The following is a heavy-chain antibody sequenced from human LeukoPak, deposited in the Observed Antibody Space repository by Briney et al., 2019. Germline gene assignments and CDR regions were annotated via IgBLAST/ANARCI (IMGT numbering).Heavy chain of an antibody. CDR2: IKQDGSEK. CDR3: ARVKDGYNLYFDY. CDR1: GFAFGGYW. Sequence: GGSLRLSCAASGFAFGGYWMTWVRQAPGKGLEWVANIKQDGSEKDYLDSVTGRFTISRDNAKNTLYLHMNSLRAQDMAVYYCARVKDGYNLYFDYWGQGTLVTVSS. V-gene: IGHV3-7*01. D-gene: IGHD5-24*01. J-gene: IGHJ4*02.